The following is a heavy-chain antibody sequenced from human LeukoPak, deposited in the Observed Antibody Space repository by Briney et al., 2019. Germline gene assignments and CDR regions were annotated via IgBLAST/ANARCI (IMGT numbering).Heavy chain of an antibody. Sequence: PGGSLRLSCAASGFTFGSYSMNWVRQAPGKGLERVSSISSSSSYIYYADSVKGRYTISRDNAKSSLYLQMNSLRAEDTAVYYCARDQGYCSGGSCYPGYWGQGTLVTVSS. V-gene: IGHV3-21*01. CDR3: ARDQGYCSGGSCYPGY. J-gene: IGHJ4*02. CDR2: ISSSSSYI. D-gene: IGHD2-15*01. CDR1: GFTFGSYS.